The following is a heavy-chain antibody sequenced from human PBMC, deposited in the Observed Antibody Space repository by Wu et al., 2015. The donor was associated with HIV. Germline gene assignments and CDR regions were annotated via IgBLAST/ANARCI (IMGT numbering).Heavy chain of an antibody. V-gene: IGHV1-46*03. Sequence: QVQLVQSGAEVKKPGASVKVSCKSSGYSFTAYQIHWVRQAPGQGLEWMGIINPRGGTATYAQKFQGRVSMTRDTSTSTVYMELSSLRSEDTAIYYCTRDQGDSSGPASFCMDVWGKGTSVTGLL. CDR1: GYSFTAYQ. D-gene: IGHD6-19*01. J-gene: IGHJ6*01. CDR2: INPRGGTA. CDR3: TRDQGDSSGPASFCMDV.